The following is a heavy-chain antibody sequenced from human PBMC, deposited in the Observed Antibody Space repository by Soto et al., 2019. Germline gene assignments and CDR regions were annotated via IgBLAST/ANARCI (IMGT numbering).Heavy chain of an antibody. CDR3: ARVSGSYYYGMDV. Sequence: QVQLQESGPGLVKPSGTLSLTCAVSGGSISSSNWWSWVRQPPGKGLEWIGEIYHSGSTNYNPSRKSRATISVDKSKNQFSLKLSSVTAADAAVYYCARVSGSYYYGMDVWGQGITVTVSS. V-gene: IGHV4-4*02. D-gene: IGHD1-26*01. J-gene: IGHJ6*02. CDR1: GGSISSSNW. CDR2: IYHSGST.